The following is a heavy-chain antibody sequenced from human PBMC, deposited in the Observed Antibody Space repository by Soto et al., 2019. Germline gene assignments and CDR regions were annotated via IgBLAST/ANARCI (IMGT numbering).Heavy chain of an antibody. CDR3: ARVHYGYFLRQDY. V-gene: IGHV1-8*02. CDR2: MNPRNGDG. Sequence: ASVKVSCKASGGNIINYDITWVRQATGQGLEWMGGMNPRNGDGIYAQTFQDRLTMTADISASTTFMELSSLRSDDTAIYFCARVHYGYFLRQDYWGQGTLVTVSS. D-gene: IGHD4-17*01. CDR1: GGNIINYD. J-gene: IGHJ4*02.